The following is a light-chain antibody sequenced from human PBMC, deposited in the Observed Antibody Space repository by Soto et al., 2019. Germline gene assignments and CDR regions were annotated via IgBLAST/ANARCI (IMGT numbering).Light chain of an antibody. J-gene: IGLJ2*01. CDR3: QSYDSSLSGNVV. Sequence: QSVLPQPPSVSGAPGQRVTISCTGSSSNIGAGYDVHWYQQLPGTAPKLLIYGNSNRPSGVPDRFSGSKSGTSASLAITGLQAEDEADYYCQSYDSSLSGNVVFGGGTKLTV. CDR1: SSNIGAGYD. CDR2: GNS. V-gene: IGLV1-40*01.